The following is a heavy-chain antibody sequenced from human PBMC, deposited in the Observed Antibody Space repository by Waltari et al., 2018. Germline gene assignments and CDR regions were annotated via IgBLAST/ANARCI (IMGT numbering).Heavy chain of an antibody. CDR1: GFTFSSYW. J-gene: IGHJ4*02. CDR2: INSDGSTT. V-gene: IGHV3-74*02. Sequence: EVQLVESGGGLVQPGGSLRLSCAASGFTFSSYWMHWVRQAPGKGLVWVSRINSDGSTTDYADSVKGRFTISRDNAKNTLYLQMNSLRGDDTAVYYCARVVATITFPYFDFWGQGTLVTVSP. CDR3: ARVVATITFPYFDF. D-gene: IGHD5-12*01.